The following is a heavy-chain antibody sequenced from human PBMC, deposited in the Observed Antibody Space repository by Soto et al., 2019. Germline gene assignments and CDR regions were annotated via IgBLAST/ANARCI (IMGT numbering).Heavy chain of an antibody. CDR1: GGSISSYY. Sequence: SETLSLTCTVSGGSISSYYWSWIRQPPGMGLEWIGYIYYSGSTNYNPSLKSRVTISVDTSKNQLSLKLSSVTAADTAVYYCARRYGYYFDYWGQGTLVTVS. CDR2: IYYSGST. D-gene: IGHD4-17*01. CDR3: ARRYGYYFDY. J-gene: IGHJ4*02. V-gene: IGHV4-59*08.